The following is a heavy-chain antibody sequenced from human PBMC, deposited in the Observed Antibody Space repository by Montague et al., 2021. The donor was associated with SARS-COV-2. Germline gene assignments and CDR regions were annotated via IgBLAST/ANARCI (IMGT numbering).Heavy chain of an antibody. Sequence: SETLSLTCAISGGSFSNYYWSWIRQPPGKGLEWIGEVNQSGTTIYNPSVKSGVTISEDTSKNQLYLRLNFVTAAATAVYYCARGRGPVGGPGAGPAGRAFDIWGQGTMVTVSS. J-gene: IGHJ3*02. CDR1: GGSFSNYY. CDR3: ARGRGPVGGPGAGPAGRAFDI. CDR2: VNQSGTT. V-gene: IGHV4-34*01. D-gene: IGHD3-10*01.